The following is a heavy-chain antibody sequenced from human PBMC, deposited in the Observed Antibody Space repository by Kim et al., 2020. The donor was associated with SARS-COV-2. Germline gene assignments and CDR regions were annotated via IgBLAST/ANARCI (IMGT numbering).Heavy chain of an antibody. J-gene: IGHJ6*02. D-gene: IGHD6-13*01. Sequence: SETLSLTCTVSGGSISSYYWSWIRQPAGKGLEWIGRIYTSGSTNYNPSLKSRVTMSVDTSKNQFSLKLSSVTAADTAVYYCARDWRIAAYYGMDVWGQGTTVTVSS. CDR1: GGSISSYY. CDR3: ARDWRIAAYYGMDV. V-gene: IGHV4-4*07. CDR2: IYTSGST.